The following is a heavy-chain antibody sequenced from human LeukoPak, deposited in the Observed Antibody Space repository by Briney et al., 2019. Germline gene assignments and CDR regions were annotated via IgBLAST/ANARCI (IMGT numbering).Heavy chain of an antibody. D-gene: IGHD2-2*01. V-gene: IGHV4-61*02. J-gene: IGHJ4*02. CDR1: GGSISSGSYH. CDR3: ARECSTSCYDY. CDR2: IYSSENT. Sequence: PSETLSLTCTVSGGSISSGSYHWSWIRQPAGKGLEWIGRIYSSENTDYSPSLKSRVTISMDTSKDQFSLKLSSVTAADTAVYYCARECSTSCYDYWGQGTLVTVSS.